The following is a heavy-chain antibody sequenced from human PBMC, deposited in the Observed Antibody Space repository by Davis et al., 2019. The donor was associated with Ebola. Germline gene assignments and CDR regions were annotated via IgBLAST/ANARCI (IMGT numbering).Heavy chain of an antibody. Sequence: ASVKVSCKASGYTFKNSAISWVRQAPGQGLEWMGWISAYNDNTAYAQILQGRVTMTTDTSTGTAYMELRSLRSDDTAVYFCARTSIVGTTTTASDIWGQGTMVTVSS. J-gene: IGHJ3*02. CDR2: ISAYNDNT. CDR3: ARTSIVGTTTTASDI. D-gene: IGHD1-26*01. V-gene: IGHV1-18*01. CDR1: GYTFKNSA.